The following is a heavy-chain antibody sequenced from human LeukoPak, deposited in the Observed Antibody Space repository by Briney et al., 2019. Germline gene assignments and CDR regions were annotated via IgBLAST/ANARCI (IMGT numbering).Heavy chain of an antibody. V-gene: IGHV4-34*01. CDR2: INHSGST. D-gene: IGHD3-22*01. J-gene: IGHJ4*02. Sequence: SETLSLTCAAYGGSFSGYYWSWIRQPPGKGLEWIGEINHSGSTNYNPSLKSRVTISVDTSKNQFSLKLSSVTAADTAVYYCARHKSDSSGYYVVVFDYWGQGTLVTVSS. CDR1: GGSFSGYY. CDR3: ARHKSDSSGYYVVVFDY.